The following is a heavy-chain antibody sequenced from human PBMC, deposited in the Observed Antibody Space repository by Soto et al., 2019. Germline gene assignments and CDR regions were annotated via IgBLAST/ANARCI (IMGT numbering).Heavy chain of an antibody. CDR2: IYPSNSET. Sequence: GESLKIACKASGRTFTSYWIGWVRQMPGKGLEWMWIIYPSNSETRFSRSFQGLVTLSADKSIFTAYLQWSSLKASDTAMYYCARQGYHYDTYSFGYWGQGTLVTVSS. CDR3: ARQGYHYDTYSFGY. D-gene: IGHD3-9*01. V-gene: IGHV5-51*01. J-gene: IGHJ4*02. CDR1: GRTFTSYW.